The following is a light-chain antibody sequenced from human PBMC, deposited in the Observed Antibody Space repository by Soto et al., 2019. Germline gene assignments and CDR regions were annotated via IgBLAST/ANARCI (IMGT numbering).Light chain of an antibody. J-gene: IGKJ3*01. CDR2: GAS. CDR3: QHYDNLPPFT. Sequence: DIPMTQSPSSLSASVGDRVTITCQASQDIRKYLNWYQQKPGRAPRLLIYGASNLETGVPSRFSGSGYGTDFPSTISSLQPEDIATYYCQHYDNLPPFTFGPGTKVAIK. V-gene: IGKV1-33*01. CDR1: QDIRKY.